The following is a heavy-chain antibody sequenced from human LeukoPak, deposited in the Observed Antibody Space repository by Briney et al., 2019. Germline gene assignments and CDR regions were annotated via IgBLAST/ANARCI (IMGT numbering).Heavy chain of an antibody. CDR1: GGSISSYY. J-gene: IGHJ6*02. Sequence: SETLSLTCTVSGGSISSYYWSWIRQPPGKGLEWIGYIYYSGSTNYNPSLKSRVTISVDTSKNQFSLKLSSVTAADTAVYYCARGTRVRGVIIWPVGGQGTTVPVSS. CDR2: IYYSGST. D-gene: IGHD3-10*01. CDR3: ARGTRVRGVIIWPV. V-gene: IGHV4-59*01.